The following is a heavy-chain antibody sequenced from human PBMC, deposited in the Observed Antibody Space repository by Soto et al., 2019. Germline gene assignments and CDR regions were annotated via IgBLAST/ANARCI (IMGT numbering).Heavy chain of an antibody. CDR1: GYTFTSYG. CDR3: ATSVGYYYYMDV. CDR2: ISAYNGNT. V-gene: IGHV1-18*01. Sequence: ASVKVSCKASGYTFTSYGISWVRQAPGHGLEWMGWISAYNGNTNYAQKLQGRVTMTEDTSTDTAYMELSSLRSEDTAVYYCATSVGYYYYMDVWGKGTTVTVSS. D-gene: IGHD1-26*01. J-gene: IGHJ6*03.